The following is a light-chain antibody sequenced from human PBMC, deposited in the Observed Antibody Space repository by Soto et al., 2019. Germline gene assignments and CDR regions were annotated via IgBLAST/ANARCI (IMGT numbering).Light chain of an antibody. CDR1: QSVSSK. J-gene: IGKJ1*01. Sequence: EIVMTQSPATLSVSPGERATLSCRASQSVSSKLAWYQQKPGQAPRLLIYAASTRATAVPDRFSGSGSGTDFTLTITSLQSDDFATYYCQQYNSYSLTFGQGTKVDIK. CDR3: QQYNSYSLT. V-gene: IGKV3-15*01. CDR2: AAS.